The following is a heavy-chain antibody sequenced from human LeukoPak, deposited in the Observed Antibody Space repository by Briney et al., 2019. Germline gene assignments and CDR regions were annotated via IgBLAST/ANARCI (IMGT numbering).Heavy chain of an antibody. CDR3: ASGLLWFGELLYRPPY. J-gene: IGHJ4*02. V-gene: IGHV3-30*19. CDR2: IWFDGSNK. D-gene: IGHD3-10*01. CDR1: GFTFSSYG. Sequence: GRSLRLSCAASGFTFSSYGMHWVRQAPGKGLEWVAVIWFDGSNKYYSDSVRGRFTISRDNSKNALYLQMNSLRAEDMAVYYCASGLLWFGELLYRPPYWGQGTLVTVSS.